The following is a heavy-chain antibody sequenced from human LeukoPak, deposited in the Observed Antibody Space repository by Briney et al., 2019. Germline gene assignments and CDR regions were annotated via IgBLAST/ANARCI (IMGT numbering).Heavy chain of an antibody. CDR3: ARRSTAYYYDSSGYYYGNHGTFDY. CDR2: IKQDGSEK. D-gene: IGHD3-22*01. J-gene: IGHJ4*02. Sequence: GGSLRLSCAASGFTFSSYWMSWVRQAPGKGLEWVANIKQDGSEKYYVDSVKGRFTISRDNAKNSLYLQMNSLRAEDTAVYYCARRSTAYYYDSSGYYYGNHGTFDYWGQGTLVTVSS. V-gene: IGHV3-7*01. CDR1: GFTFSSYW.